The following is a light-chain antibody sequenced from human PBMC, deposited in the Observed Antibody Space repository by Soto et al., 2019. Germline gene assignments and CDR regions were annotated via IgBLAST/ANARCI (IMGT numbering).Light chain of an antibody. J-gene: IGKJ1*01. CDR3: QQYDSSPKT. CDR1: QSVSSSY. CDR2: GAS. V-gene: IGKV3-20*01. Sequence: EIVLTQSPGTLSLSPGERATLSCRASQSVSSSYLAWYQQKPGQAPSLFIYGASSRATGIPDRFSGSGSGTDFTLTNNRLEPEDFAVYYCQQYDSSPKTFGQGTKVDIK.